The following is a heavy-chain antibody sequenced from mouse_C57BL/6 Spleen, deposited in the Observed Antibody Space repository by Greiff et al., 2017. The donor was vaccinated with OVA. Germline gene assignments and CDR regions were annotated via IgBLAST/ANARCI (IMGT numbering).Heavy chain of an antibody. D-gene: IGHD1-1*01. CDR2: ISDGGSYT. J-gene: IGHJ4*01. V-gene: IGHV5-4*03. Sequence: EVKLVESGGGLVKPGGSLKLSCAASGFTFSSYALSWVRQTPEKRLEWVATISDGGSYTYYPDNVKGRFTISRDNAKNNLYLQMSHLKSEDTAMYYGARALYYYGSSRYAMDYWGQGTSVTVSS. CDR1: GFTFSSYA. CDR3: ARALYYYGSSRYAMDY.